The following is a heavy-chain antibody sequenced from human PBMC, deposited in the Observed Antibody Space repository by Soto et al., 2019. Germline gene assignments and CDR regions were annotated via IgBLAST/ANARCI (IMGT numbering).Heavy chain of an antibody. Sequence: SETLSLTCTVSGGSISSGSYYWDWIRQPPGKGLEWIGNVYYSGSTNYNPSLESRVTISVDTSKNQFSLKLSSVTAADTAVYYCARQTDSYYTFDAFDIWGQGTMVTFSS. V-gene: IGHV4-39*01. D-gene: IGHD3-22*01. J-gene: IGHJ3*02. CDR2: VYYSGST. CDR1: GGSISSGSYY. CDR3: ARQTDSYYTFDAFDI.